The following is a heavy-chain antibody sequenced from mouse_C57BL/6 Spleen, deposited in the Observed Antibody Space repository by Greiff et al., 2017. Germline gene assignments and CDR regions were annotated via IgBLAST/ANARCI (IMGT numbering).Heavy chain of an antibody. V-gene: IGHV1-82*01. J-gene: IGHJ1*03. CDR1: GYSLSSSW. Sequence: VQLVESGPELVKPGASVKISCKASGYSLSSSWMNWVKQRPGKGLEWIGRIYPGDGDTNYNGKFKGKATLTADKSSSTAYMQLSSLTSDDSAVYFCAREGGYGISYWYFDVWGTGTTVTVSS. D-gene: IGHD1-1*01. CDR2: IYPGDGDT. CDR3: AREGGYGISYWYFDV.